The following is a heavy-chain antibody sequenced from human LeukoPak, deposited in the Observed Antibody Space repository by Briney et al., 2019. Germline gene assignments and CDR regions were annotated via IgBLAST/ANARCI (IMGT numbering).Heavy chain of an antibody. CDR1: GFTFSGSD. CDR2: IRSKPHSYTT. Sequence: PGGSLKLSCAASGFTFSGSDMHWVRQASGKGLEWVGLIRSKPHSYTTVYAASVQGGFTISRDDSKNTAYLQMNSLKAEDTAVYYCTRQDCSGGSCSYVDYWGQGTLVTVSS. J-gene: IGHJ4*02. V-gene: IGHV3-73*01. CDR3: TRQDCSGGSCSYVDY. D-gene: IGHD2-15*01.